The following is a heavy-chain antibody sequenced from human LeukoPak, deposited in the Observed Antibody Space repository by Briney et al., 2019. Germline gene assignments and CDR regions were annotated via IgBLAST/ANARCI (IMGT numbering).Heavy chain of an antibody. CDR3: ARDQEGFDY. CDR1: GYTFTSNY. Sequence: ASVKVSCKASGYTFTSNYIHWVRQAPGQGLEWMGMIYPRDGSTSYAQKFEGRVTVTRDTSTSTVHMELSGLRSEDTAVYYCARDQEGFDYWGQGTLVTVSS. CDR2: IYPRDGST. V-gene: IGHV1-46*01. J-gene: IGHJ4*02.